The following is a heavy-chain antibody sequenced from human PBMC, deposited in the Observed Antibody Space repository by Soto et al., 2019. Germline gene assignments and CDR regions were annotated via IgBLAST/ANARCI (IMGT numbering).Heavy chain of an antibody. Sequence: QVQLVESGGGVVQPGRSLRLSCAASGFTFSSYGMHWVRQAPGKGLEWVAVIWYDGSNKYYADSVKGRFTISRDNSKNTLYLQINSLRAEDTAVYYCARVHVGVRGSAEDYYYGMDVWGQGTTVTVSS. V-gene: IGHV3-33*01. J-gene: IGHJ6*02. CDR2: IWYDGSNK. D-gene: IGHD6-25*01. CDR1: GFTFSSYG. CDR3: ARVHVGVRGSAEDYYYGMDV.